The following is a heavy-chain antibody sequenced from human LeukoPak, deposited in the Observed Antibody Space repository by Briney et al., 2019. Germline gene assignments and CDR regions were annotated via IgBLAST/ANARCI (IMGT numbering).Heavy chain of an antibody. Sequence: GGSLRLSCAASGFTFSSYSMNWVRQAPGKGLEWVSYIGGRSSNICYADSVKGRFTISRDNAKNSVNLQMNSLRAEDTAVYYCARVKESGSFDYWGQGTLVTVSS. CDR1: GFTFSSYS. J-gene: IGHJ4*02. CDR2: IGGRSSNI. D-gene: IGHD3-3*01. V-gene: IGHV3-48*01. CDR3: ARVKESGSFDY.